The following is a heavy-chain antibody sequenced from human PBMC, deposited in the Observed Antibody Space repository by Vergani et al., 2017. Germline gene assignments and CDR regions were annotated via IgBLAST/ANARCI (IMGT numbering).Heavy chain of an antibody. V-gene: IGHV4-61*02. Sequence: QVQLQESGPGLVRPSQTLSLTCTVSGGSISSGSYYWSWFRQPAGKGLEWIGRFYTGGGTSYNPSLKSRVTISVDTSKNQFYPQLSSVTAADTAVYYCARDPLYSPTWPFLLPDMDVWGQGTTVTVSS. J-gene: IGHJ6*02. CDR2: FYTGGGT. CDR3: ARDPLYSPTWPFLLPDMDV. D-gene: IGHD6-13*01. CDR1: GGSISSGSYY.